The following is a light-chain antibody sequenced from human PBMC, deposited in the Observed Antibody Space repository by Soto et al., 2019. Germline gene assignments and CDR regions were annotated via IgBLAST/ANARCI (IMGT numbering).Light chain of an antibody. CDR2: DVN. J-gene: IGLJ2*01. CDR1: SSDIGDYDY. V-gene: IGLV2-11*01. CDR3: CSSAGRYPVV. Sequence: QSALTQPRSVSGSPGQSVTISCTGTSSDIGDYDYVSWYQQHPGKVPKLMIYDVNKRPSGVPDRFSGSKSVNTASLTISGRQADDEADYYCCSSAGRYPVVFGGGTKLTVL.